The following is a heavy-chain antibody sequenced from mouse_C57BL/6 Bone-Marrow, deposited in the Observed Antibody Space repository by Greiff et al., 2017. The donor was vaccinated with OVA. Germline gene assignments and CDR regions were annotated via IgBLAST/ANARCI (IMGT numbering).Heavy chain of an antibody. V-gene: IGHV5-6*01. D-gene: IGHD1-1*01. Sequence: EVMLVESGGDLVKPGGSLKLSCAASGFTFSSYGMSWVRQTPDKRLEWVATISSGGSYTYYPDSVKGRFTISRDNAKNTLYLQMSSLKSEDTAMYYCARPVIYYYGSSDVLDVWGTGTTVTVS. CDR3: ARPVIYYYGSSDVLDV. CDR2: ISSGGSYT. J-gene: IGHJ1*03. CDR1: GFTFSSYG.